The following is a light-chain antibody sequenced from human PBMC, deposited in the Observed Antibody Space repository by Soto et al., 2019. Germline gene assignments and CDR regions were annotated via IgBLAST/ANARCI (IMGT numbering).Light chain of an antibody. CDR3: HQYGTTPQT. CDR2: GVS. J-gene: IGKJ1*01. CDR1: QSVTSNS. V-gene: IGKV3-20*01. Sequence: EIVLTQSPGTLSLSPGERATLSCRASQSVTSNSFAWYQQRPGQAPRLLIYGVSNRATGIPDRFSGSGSRTDFTLTSSRLEPKDFAVYDCHQYGTTPQTLGQGTKVDIK.